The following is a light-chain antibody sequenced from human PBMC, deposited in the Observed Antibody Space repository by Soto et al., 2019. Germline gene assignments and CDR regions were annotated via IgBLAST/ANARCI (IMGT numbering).Light chain of an antibody. CDR1: QNINIW. J-gene: IGKJ1*01. Sequence: DIPMTQSPSTLSASVGDRVTITCRASQNINIWLVWYQQKLGKAPKVLISRASSLESGVPSRFSGSGSGTEFTLTISSLQPDDFATYYCQQHNSYPRTFGQGTKVEIK. CDR2: RAS. V-gene: IGKV1-5*03. CDR3: QQHNSYPRT.